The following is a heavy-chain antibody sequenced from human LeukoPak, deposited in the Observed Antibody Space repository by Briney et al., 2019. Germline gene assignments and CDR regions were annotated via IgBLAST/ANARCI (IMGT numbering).Heavy chain of an antibody. CDR3: ARRRYNWNAIDY. J-gene: IGHJ4*02. Sequence: PGGSLRLSCAASGFTFSDFYMSRIRQAPGKGLEWVSYISSSGSTIYYADSAKGRFTISRDNAKNSLYLQMNSLRAEDTAVYYCARRRYNWNAIDYWGQGTLVTVSS. D-gene: IGHD1-20*01. CDR1: GFTFSDFY. CDR2: ISSSGSTI. V-gene: IGHV3-11*01.